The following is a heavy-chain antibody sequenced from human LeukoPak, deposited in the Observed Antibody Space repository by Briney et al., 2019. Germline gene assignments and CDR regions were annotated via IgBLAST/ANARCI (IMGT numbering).Heavy chain of an antibody. CDR3: AREVTMVRGGYYYFYYMDV. CDR2: IYYSGST. J-gene: IGHJ6*03. CDR1: GGSISSSSYC. V-gene: IGHV4-39*07. Sequence: PSETLSLTCTVSGGSISSSSYCWGWIRQPPGKGLEWIGTIYYSGSTYYNPSLKSRVTISVDTSKNQFSLKLSSVTAADTAVYYCAREVTMVRGGYYYFYYMDVWGRGTTVTISS. D-gene: IGHD3-10*01.